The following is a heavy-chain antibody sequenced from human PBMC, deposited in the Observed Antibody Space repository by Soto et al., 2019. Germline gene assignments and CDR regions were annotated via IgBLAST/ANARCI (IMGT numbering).Heavy chain of an antibody. V-gene: IGHV1-18*01. D-gene: IGHD3-16*01. J-gene: IGHJ6*02. CDR3: ARDGALGENYYSYGMDV. Sequence: QVQLVQSGAEVKKPGASVKVSCKASGYTFTSYGISWVRQAPGQGLEWMGWISAYNGNTNYAQKLQGRVTMTTDTSTSTASMELRSLRSDDTAVYYCARDGALGENYYSYGMDVWGQGTTVTVSS. CDR2: ISAYNGNT. CDR1: GYTFTSYG.